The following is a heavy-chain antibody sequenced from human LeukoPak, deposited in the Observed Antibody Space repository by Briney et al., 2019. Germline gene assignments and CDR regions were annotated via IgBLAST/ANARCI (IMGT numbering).Heavy chain of an antibody. CDR2: INPNSGGT. D-gene: IGHD6-19*01. V-gene: IGHV1-2*02. CDR1: GYTFTGCY. Sequence: ASVKVSCKASGYTFTGCYMHWVRQAPGQGLEWMGWINPNSGGTNYAQKFQGRVTMTRDTSISTAYMELSRLRSDDTAVYYCARVPPAVAGVDYWGQGTLVTVSS. J-gene: IGHJ4*02. CDR3: ARVPPAVAGVDY.